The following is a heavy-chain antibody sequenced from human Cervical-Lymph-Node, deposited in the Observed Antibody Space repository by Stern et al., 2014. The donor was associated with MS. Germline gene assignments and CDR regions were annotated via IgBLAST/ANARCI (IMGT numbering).Heavy chain of an antibody. CDR3: AHGVVITNSFDY. D-gene: IGHD3-22*01. CDR1: GFSLSTSGVG. CDR2: IYWDDDK. V-gene: IGHV2-5*02. J-gene: IGHJ4*02. Sequence: QVTLKESGPTLVKPTQTLTLTCTFSGFSLSTSGVGVGWIRQPPGKALEWLALIYWDDDKRYSPSLKSRLTITKDPSKNQVVLTMTNMDPVDTATYYCAHGVVITNSFDYWGQGTLVTVSS.